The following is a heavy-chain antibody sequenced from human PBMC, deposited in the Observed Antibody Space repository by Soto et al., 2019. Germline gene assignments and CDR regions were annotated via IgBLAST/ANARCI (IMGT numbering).Heavy chain of an antibody. CDR3: ASMTTVVTEPYYFDY. CDR2: IYYSGST. V-gene: IGHV4-61*01. J-gene: IGHJ4*02. D-gene: IGHD4-17*01. Sequence: QVQLQESGPGLVKPSETLSLTCTVSGGSVSSGSYYWSWILQPPGKGLEWIGYIYYSGSTNYNPSLKSRVTISVDTSKNQFSLKLSSVTAADTAVYYCASMTTVVTEPYYFDYWGQGTLVTVSS. CDR1: GGSVSSGSYY.